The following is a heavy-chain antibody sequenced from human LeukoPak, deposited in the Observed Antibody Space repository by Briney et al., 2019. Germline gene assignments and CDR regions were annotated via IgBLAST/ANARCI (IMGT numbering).Heavy chain of an antibody. J-gene: IGHJ4*02. CDR2: ISGSGGST. D-gene: IGHD4-17*01. CDR3: AKDGFYGDYAGNFDY. Sequence: GGSLRLSCAASGFTFSSYAMSWVRQAPGKGLEWVSAISGSGGSTYYADSVKGRFTISRDNSKNTLYLQMNSRRAEDTAVYYCAKDGFYGDYAGNFDYWGQGTLVTVSS. V-gene: IGHV3-23*01. CDR1: GFTFSSYA.